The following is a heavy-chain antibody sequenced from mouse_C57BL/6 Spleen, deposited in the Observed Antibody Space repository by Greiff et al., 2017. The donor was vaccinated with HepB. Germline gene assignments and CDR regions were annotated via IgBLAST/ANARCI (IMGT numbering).Heavy chain of an antibody. CDR3: AREGWSPVSMDY. V-gene: IGHV1-81*01. Sequence: VQLQQSGAELARPGASVKLSCKASGYTFTSYGISWVKQRTGQGLEWIGEIYPRSGNTYYNEKFKGKATLTADKSSSTAYMQLSSLTSEDSAVYFCAREGWSPVSMDYWGQGTSVTVSS. D-gene: IGHD2-3*01. CDR2: IYPRSGNT. J-gene: IGHJ4*01. CDR1: GYTFTSYG.